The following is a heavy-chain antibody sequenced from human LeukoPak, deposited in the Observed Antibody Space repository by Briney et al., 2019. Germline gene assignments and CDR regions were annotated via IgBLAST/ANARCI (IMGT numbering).Heavy chain of an antibody. Sequence: GGSLRLSCAASGFTFSSYSINWVRQAPGKGLEWVSSISSGSSYIYFADSMKGRFTISRDNTQNLVYLQMNSLKAEDTAVYYCARAPSGLDYWGQGILVTVSS. CDR2: ISSGSSYI. J-gene: IGHJ4*02. V-gene: IGHV3-21*04. D-gene: IGHD2-15*01. CDR1: GFTFSSYS. CDR3: ARAPSGLDY.